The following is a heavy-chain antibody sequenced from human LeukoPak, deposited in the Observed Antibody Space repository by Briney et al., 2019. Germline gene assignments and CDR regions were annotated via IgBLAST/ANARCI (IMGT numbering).Heavy chain of an antibody. CDR3: ATSIESTTDSGLVWYY. CDR1: GYTLTELS. V-gene: IGHV1-24*01. D-gene: IGHD5/OR15-5a*01. CDR2: FDPEDGET. Sequence: ASVKVSCKVSGYTLTELSMHWVRQAPGKGLEWMGGFDPEDGETIYAQKFQGRVTMTEDTSTDTAYMELSSLRSEDTAVYYCATSIESTTDSGLVWYYWGQGTLSPSPQ. J-gene: IGHJ4*02.